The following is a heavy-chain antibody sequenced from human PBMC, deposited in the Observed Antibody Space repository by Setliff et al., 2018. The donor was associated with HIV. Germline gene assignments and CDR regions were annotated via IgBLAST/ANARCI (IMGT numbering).Heavy chain of an antibody. Sequence: SVKVSCKASGDTFNSYAISWVRQAPGQGLEWMGGVIPIFGAANYAQKFQGRVTITADESTSTAYMELSSLRSEDTAVYYCAKGGYYDSTGYYYYYLYYLDEWGKGTTVTVSS. CDR2: VIPIFGAA. CDR1: GDTFNSYA. J-gene: IGHJ6*03. CDR3: AKGGYYDSTGYYYYYLYYLDE. V-gene: IGHV1-69*13. D-gene: IGHD3-22*01.